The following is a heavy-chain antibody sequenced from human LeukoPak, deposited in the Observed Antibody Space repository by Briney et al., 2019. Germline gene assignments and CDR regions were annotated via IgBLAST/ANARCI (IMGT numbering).Heavy chain of an antibody. D-gene: IGHD6-19*01. CDR2: IGSSGTTT. V-gene: IGHV3-48*03. J-gene: IGHJ4*02. Sequence: PGGSLRLSCAVSGFHLSFYEVNWVRQAPGKGLEWVSNIGSSGTTTHYADSVKGRFSISRDNAKNSLYLRMNSLRVEDTAVYYCALLAVASDFDYWGQGALVTVSS. CDR1: GFHLSFYE. CDR3: ALLAVASDFDY.